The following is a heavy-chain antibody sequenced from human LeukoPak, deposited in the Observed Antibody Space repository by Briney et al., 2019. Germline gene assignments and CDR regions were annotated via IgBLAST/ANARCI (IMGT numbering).Heavy chain of an antibody. CDR2: ISAYNGNT. V-gene: IGHV1-18*01. CDR3: ARAPRYYDFWSGYGNWFDP. CDR1: GYTFTSYG. Sequence: ASVKVSCKASGYTFTSYGISWVRQAPGQGLEWMGWISAYNGNTNYAQKLQGRVTMTTDTSTSTAYMELRSLRSDDTAVYYCARAPRYYDFWSGYGNWFDPWGQGTLVTVSS. D-gene: IGHD3-3*01. J-gene: IGHJ5*02.